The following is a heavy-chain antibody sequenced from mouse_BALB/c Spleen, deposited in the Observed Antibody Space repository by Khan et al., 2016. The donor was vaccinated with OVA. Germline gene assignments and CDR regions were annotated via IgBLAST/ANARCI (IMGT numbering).Heavy chain of an antibody. J-gene: IGHJ3*01. Sequence: QVQLKQSGVELVKPGASVKLSGKASGYTFTYYWMHWVKQRPGQGLEWIGEINPTNGRSNYNEKFKNKATLTVDKSSSTAYMQLSSLTSEDSAVYYCAGLYYSWIAAWGQGTLFTVSA. D-gene: IGHD2-1*01. CDR2: INPTNGRS. CDR3: AGLYYSWIAA. CDR1: GYTFTYYW. V-gene: IGHV1S81*02.